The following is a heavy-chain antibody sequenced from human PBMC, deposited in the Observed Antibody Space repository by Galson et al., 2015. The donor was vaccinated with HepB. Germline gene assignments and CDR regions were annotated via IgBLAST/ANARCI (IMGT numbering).Heavy chain of an antibody. CDR2: IYPGDSDT. V-gene: IGHV5-51*01. Sequence: SGAEVKKPGESLRISCKGSGYSFTSYWISWVRQMPGKGLEWMGVIYPGDSDTRYSPSFRGQVSISADKSISTAYLHWSSLRASDTAMYYCARRRAYTYGADYWGQGTLVTVSS. D-gene: IGHD5-18*01. J-gene: IGHJ4*02. CDR1: GYSFTSYW. CDR3: ARRRAYTYGADY.